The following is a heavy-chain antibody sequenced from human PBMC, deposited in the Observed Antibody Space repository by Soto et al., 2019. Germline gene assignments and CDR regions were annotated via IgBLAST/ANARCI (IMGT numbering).Heavy chain of an antibody. CDR3: ASLMSSGYYYGMDV. CDR2: IIPILGIA. Sequence: QVQLVQSGAEVKKPGSSVKVSCKASGGTFSSYTISWVRQAPGQGLEWMGRIIPILGIANYAQKFQGRVTITADQSPSTAYMELSSLRSEDTAVYYCASLMSSGYYYGMDVWGQGTTVTVSS. J-gene: IGHJ6*02. V-gene: IGHV1-69*02. CDR1: GGTFSSYT. D-gene: IGHD3-10*01.